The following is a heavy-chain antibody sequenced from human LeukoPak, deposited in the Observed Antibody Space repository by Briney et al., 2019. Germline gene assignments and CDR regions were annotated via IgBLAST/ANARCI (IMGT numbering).Heavy chain of an antibody. CDR1: GGSISSGGYY. CDR2: IYYSGST. Sequence: SQTLALTCTVSGGSISSGGYYWSWIRQHPGKGLEWIGYIYYSGSTYYNPSLKSRVIVSADTSKNQLSLKLSSVTAADTAVYYCARDLSYDSSFDAFDIWGPGTPVTVSS. J-gene: IGHJ3*02. CDR3: ARDLSYDSSFDAFDI. D-gene: IGHD3-22*01. V-gene: IGHV4-31*03.